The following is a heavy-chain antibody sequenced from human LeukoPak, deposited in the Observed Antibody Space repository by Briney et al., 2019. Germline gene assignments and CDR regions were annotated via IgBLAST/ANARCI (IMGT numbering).Heavy chain of an antibody. CDR3: AKQPYNYYYLDV. V-gene: IGHV3-23*01. D-gene: IGHD1-14*01. Sequence: GGPLRISCAISGLTSHDYAMTWVRQAPGKGLEWVSTIVGDSSKTYYAASVRGRFTISRDNSNYVLFLHMNSLRAEDTAIYYCAKQPYNYYYLDVWGKGTTVTISS. CDR1: GLTSHDYA. J-gene: IGHJ6*03. CDR2: IVGDSSKT.